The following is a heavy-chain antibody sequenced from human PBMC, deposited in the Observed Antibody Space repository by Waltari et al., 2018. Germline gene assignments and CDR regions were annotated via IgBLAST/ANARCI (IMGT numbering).Heavy chain of an antibody. Sequence: EVQLVQSGGGLVQPGGSLSLSCAASEFIFSNYEMHWIRQAPGKGLGWVSYISSRGTTIYYADSVKGRFTISRDNAKKSLYLQMKGLRAEDTAVYYCARERNTFIPFDYWGQGALVTVSS. V-gene: IGHV3-48*03. CDR3: ARERNTFIPFDY. J-gene: IGHJ4*02. CDR2: ISSRGTTI. D-gene: IGHD2-21*01. CDR1: EFIFSNYE.